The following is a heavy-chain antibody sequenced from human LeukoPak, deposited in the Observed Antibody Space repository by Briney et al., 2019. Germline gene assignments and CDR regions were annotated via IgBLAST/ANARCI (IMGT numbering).Heavy chain of an antibody. CDR2: INHSGST. Sequence: SETLTLTCAVYGGSFSGYYWSWNRQPPGKGLEWIGEINHSGSTNYNPSLKSRVTISVDTSKNQFSLKLSSVTAADTAVYYCARRIAVAGGGPFDIWGQGTMVTVSS. CDR1: GGSFSGYY. V-gene: IGHV4-34*01. J-gene: IGHJ3*02. D-gene: IGHD6-19*01. CDR3: ARRIAVAGGGPFDI.